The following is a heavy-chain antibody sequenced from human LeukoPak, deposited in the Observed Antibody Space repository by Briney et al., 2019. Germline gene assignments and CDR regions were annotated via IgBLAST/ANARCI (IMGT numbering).Heavy chain of an antibody. CDR3: ARAEVLPDFYDTSGGFDY. J-gene: IGHJ4*02. CDR1: GFTFSDYS. D-gene: IGHD3-22*01. Sequence: PGGSLRLSCAASGFTFSDYSMHWVRQAPGKGLNWVAFIRYDGNNKYYADSVKGRFTISRDNAKNSLYLQMNSLRAEDTAVYYCARAEVLPDFYDTSGGFDYWGQGTLVTVSS. V-gene: IGHV3-30*02. CDR2: IRYDGNNK.